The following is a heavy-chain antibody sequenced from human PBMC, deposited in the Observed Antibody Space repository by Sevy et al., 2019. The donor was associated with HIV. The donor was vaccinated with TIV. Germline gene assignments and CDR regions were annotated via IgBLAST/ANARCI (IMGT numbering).Heavy chain of an antibody. J-gene: IGHJ3*02. Sequence: KQSQTLSLTCAISGDSVSSNTAAWNWIRQSPSRGLEWLGRTYYRSRWLYEYAVSVKSRITINADTSKNQFSLHLNSVSPEDTAIDYGARLVHNWDYGITSYLHTFDIWGQGTMVTVSS. CDR2: TYYRSRWLY. CDR3: ARLVHNWDYGITSYLHTFDI. CDR1: GDSVSSNTAA. V-gene: IGHV6-1*01. D-gene: IGHD4-17*01.